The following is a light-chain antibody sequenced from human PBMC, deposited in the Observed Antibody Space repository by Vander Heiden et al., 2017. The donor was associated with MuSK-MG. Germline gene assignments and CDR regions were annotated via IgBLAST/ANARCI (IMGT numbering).Light chain of an antibody. CDR1: SSNIGNNA. V-gene: IGLV1-36*01. CDR3: AESDDSLNGVV. Sequence: QSVLTQPPSVSEAPRQRVTISCSGSSSNIGNNAVHWYQQLPGKSTKGRMVYDDVLPSGVSDRFSCYKAGSSASPKTSGLQSEEEADDYWAESDDSLNGVVFGGGTKLTVL. J-gene: IGLJ2*01. CDR2: YDD.